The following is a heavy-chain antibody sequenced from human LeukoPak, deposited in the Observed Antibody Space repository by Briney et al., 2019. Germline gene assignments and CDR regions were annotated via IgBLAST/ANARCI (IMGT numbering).Heavy chain of an antibody. Sequence: GSLRLSCAASGFTLNTNDMNWFRQAPGKGLEWIGYIYYSGSTNYNPSLKSRVTISVDTSKNQFSLKLSSVTAADTAVYYCARAKPSGYYVSFVFDYWGQGTLVTVSS. J-gene: IGHJ4*02. CDR1: GFTLNTND. D-gene: IGHD3-22*01. CDR2: IYYSGST. CDR3: ARAKPSGYYVSFVFDY. V-gene: IGHV4-59*01.